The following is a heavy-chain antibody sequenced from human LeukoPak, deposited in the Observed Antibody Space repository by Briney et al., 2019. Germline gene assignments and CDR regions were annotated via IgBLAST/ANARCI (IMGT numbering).Heavy chain of an antibody. J-gene: IGHJ4*02. Sequence: SETLSLTCTVSGGSISSGGYYWTWIRQHPGKGLEWIGYIYYSGTTYYNPSLESRVTISADTSKNQFSLKLSSVTAADTAVYYCVRNSNDYSYSDYWGQGTLVTVSS. D-gene: IGHD3-22*01. V-gene: IGHV4-31*03. CDR3: VRNSNDYSYSDY. CDR1: GGSISSGGYY. CDR2: IYYSGTT.